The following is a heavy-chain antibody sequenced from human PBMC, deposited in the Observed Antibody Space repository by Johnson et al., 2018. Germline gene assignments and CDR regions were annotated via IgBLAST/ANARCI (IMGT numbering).Heavy chain of an antibody. CDR3: ARTPYYDRSGRTAIDI. CDR2: INGDGSNS. D-gene: IGHD3-22*01. Sequence: VRLGESGGGLVQPGGSLRLSCAASGFSISNYWMHWVRQPPGKGLVWVSRINGDGSNSGYVDYVKGRFISPRDNAKNTLDLQMNSLRAEDTAVYYCARTPYYDRSGRTAIDIWGQGTMVTVSS. CDR1: GFSISNYW. V-gene: IGHV3-74*02. J-gene: IGHJ3*02.